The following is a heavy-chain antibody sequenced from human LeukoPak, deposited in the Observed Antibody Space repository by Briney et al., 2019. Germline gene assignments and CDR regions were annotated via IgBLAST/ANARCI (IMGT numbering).Heavy chain of an antibody. CDR3: ARLVHYDFWSGLDDY. J-gene: IGHJ4*02. V-gene: IGHV5-51*01. D-gene: IGHD3-3*01. CDR2: VYPGDSDT. Sequence: GESLKISCKGSGYSFTSYWIGWVRQMPGKGLEWMGIVYPGDSDTTYSPSFQGQVTISADKSISTAYLQWSSLKASDTAMYYCARLVHYDFWSGLDDYWGQGTLVTVSS. CDR1: GYSFTSYW.